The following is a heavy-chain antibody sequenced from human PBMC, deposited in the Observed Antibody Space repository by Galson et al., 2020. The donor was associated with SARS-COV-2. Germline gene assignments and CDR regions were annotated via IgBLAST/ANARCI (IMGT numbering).Heavy chain of an antibody. D-gene: IGHD2-8*01. J-gene: IGHJ6*02. CDR1: GFTFSSYA. CDR3: ARDLLMVNPYYYYYGMDV. Sequence: PGGSLRLSCAASGFTFSSYAMHWVRQAPGKGLEWVAVISYAGSNKYYADSVKGRFTISRDNSKNTLYLQMNSLRAEDTAVYYCARDLLMVNPYYYYYGMDVWGQGTTVTVSS. V-gene: IGHV3-30-3*01. CDR2: ISYAGSNK.